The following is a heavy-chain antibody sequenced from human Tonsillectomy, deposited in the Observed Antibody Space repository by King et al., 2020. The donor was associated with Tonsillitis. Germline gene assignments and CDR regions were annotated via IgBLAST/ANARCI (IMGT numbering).Heavy chain of an antibody. D-gene: IGHD2-2*01. CDR2: IYYSGST. V-gene: IGHV4-39*01. CDR3: ARQKLTVVVPAAMWFYYYGMDV. CDR1: GGSISSSSYY. Sequence: QLQESGPGLVKPSETLSLTCTVSGGSISSSSYYWGWIRQPPGKGLEWIGSIYYSGSTYYNPSLKSRVTISVDTSKNQFSLKLSSVTAADTAVYYCARQKLTVVVPAAMWFYYYGMDVWGQGTTVTVSS. J-gene: IGHJ6*02.